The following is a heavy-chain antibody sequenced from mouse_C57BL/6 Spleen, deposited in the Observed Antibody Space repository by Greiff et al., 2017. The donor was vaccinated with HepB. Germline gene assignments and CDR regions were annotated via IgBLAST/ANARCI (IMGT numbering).Heavy chain of an antibody. CDR1: GFNIKDYY. CDR2: IDPEDGET. Sequence: DVKLVESGAELVKPGASVKLSCTASGFNIKDYYMHWVKQRTEQGLEWIGRIDPEDGETKYAPKFQGKATITADTSSNTAYLQLSSLTSEDTAVYYCARSSPNWYFDVWGTGTTVTVSS. CDR3: ARSSPNWYFDV. D-gene: IGHD1-1*01. J-gene: IGHJ1*03. V-gene: IGHV14-2*01.